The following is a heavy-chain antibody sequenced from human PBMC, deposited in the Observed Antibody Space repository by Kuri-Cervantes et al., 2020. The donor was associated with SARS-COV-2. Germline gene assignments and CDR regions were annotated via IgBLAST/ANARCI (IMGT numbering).Heavy chain of an antibody. CDR3: ASATLTMNFDY. Sequence: SQTLSLTCAVSGGSISNGGYSWIWIRQPPGKGLEYIGYIFHSGTAYYNPSLKSRVAMSADRSKNQFSLNLRSVTAADTAVYYCASATLTMNFDYWGPGALVTVSS. CDR2: IFHSGTA. V-gene: IGHV4-30-2*01. J-gene: IGHJ4*02. CDR1: GGSISNGGYS. D-gene: IGHD3-3*01.